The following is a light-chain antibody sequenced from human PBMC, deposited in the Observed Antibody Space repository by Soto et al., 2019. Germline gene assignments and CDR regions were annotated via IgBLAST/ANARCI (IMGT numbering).Light chain of an antibody. J-gene: IGKJ4*01. CDR3: QQYSVWPLT. V-gene: IGKV3D-15*01. Sequence: EIVLTQSPATLSVAPGERDALSCRASQSVSNNLAWYQQKPGQPPRLLIFGASTRATGIPARFSGSGSEAEFALTISTLQSEDFAVYYCQQYSVWPLTFGGGTKVDIK. CDR2: GAS. CDR1: QSVSNN.